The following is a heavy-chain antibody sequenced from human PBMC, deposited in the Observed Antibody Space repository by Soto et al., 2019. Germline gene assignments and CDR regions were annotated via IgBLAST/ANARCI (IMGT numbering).Heavy chain of an antibody. Sequence: QVQLVQSGAEVKKPGASVKVSCKASGYTFTSYGISWVRQAPGQGLEWMGWISAYNGNTNYAQKLQGRVTMNTDTSTGTTYIELRRRRSCAAAGYCCARPPPLEPVHFDYWGRGTLVNVS. D-gene: IGHD6-6*01. V-gene: IGHV1-18*01. J-gene: IGHJ4*02. CDR2: ISAYNGNT. CDR3: ARPPPLEPVHFDY. CDR1: GYTFTSYG.